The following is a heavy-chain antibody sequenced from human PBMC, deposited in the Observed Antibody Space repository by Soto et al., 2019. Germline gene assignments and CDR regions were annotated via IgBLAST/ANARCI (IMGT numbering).Heavy chain of an antibody. J-gene: IGHJ6*04. Sequence: WGSLRLSCAASGFTFSGYGMHRVRQAPGKGLEWVAVISYDGSNKYYADSVKGRFTISRDNSKNTLYLQMNSLRAEDTAVYYCAKNLVYGDHPSGMGVWGKGTTVTVSS. CDR3: AKNLVYGDHPSGMGV. D-gene: IGHD4-17*01. CDR2: ISYDGSNK. CDR1: GFTFSGYG. V-gene: IGHV3-30*18.